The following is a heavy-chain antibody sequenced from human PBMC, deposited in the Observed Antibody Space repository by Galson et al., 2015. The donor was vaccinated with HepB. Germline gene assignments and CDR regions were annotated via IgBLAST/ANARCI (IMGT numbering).Heavy chain of an antibody. J-gene: IGHJ6*03. D-gene: IGHD4-11*01. CDR1: GFTSSSYA. CDR3: AKGGTSVPTFYFYYMDV. CDR2: VSGSGDST. V-gene: IGHV3-23*01. Sequence: CAASGFTSSSYAMSWVRQSPGKGLEWVSGVSGSGDSTHYADSVKGRFTISRDNSKNTLYLQMSSLGAEDTAVYYCAKGGTSVPTFYFYYMDVWGKGTTVTVSS.